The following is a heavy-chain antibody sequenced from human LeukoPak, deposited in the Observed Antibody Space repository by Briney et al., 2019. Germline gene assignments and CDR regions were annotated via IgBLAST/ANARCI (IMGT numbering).Heavy chain of an antibody. V-gene: IGHV4-59*01. J-gene: IGHJ4*02. Sequence: SETLSPTCTVSGGPLSAYYWTWIRQPPGKGLEWIGYIYDSGSTNYNPSLKSRVTISVDTSKNQFSLKLTSVTAADTAVYYCATGETGSTLGGYWGQGTLVTVSS. CDR3: ATGETGSTLGGY. CDR2: IYDSGST. CDR1: GGPLSAYY. D-gene: IGHD1-1*01.